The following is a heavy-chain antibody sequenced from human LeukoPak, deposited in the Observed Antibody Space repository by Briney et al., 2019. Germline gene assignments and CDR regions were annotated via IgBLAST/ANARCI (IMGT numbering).Heavy chain of an antibody. Sequence: PSETLSLTCTVSGGFISSTSYCWGWIRQPPGKGLEWIGSIYYSGSTYYNPSLKSRVTISVDTSKNQFSLKLSSVTAADTAVYYCARGTGRGPYYDFWSGFLTESFVNMDVWGKGTTVTVSS. CDR1: GGFISSTSYC. CDR2: IYYSGST. J-gene: IGHJ6*03. CDR3: ARGTGRGPYYDFWSGFLTESFVNMDV. D-gene: IGHD3-3*01. V-gene: IGHV4-39*07.